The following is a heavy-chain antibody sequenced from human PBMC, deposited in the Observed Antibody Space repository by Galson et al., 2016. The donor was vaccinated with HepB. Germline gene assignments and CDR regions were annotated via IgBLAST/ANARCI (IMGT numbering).Heavy chain of an antibody. D-gene: IGHD4-11*01. J-gene: IGHJ6*04. CDR1: GLTFSSYA. CDR3: AKAHLYGNFVGMDV. V-gene: IGHV3-23*01. CDR2: ISGGST. Sequence: SLRLSCAASGLTFSSYAVNWVRQPPGKGLEWVSAISGGSTYYADSVKGRFTISRDNSKNTLFLQMNSLRAEETALYYCAKAHLYGNFVGMDVWGKGTTVTVSS.